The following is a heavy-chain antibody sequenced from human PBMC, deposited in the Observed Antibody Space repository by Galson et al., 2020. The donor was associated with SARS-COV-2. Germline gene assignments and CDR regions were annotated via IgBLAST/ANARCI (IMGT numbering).Heavy chain of an antibody. J-gene: IGHJ4*01. Sequence: GGSLRLSCAASGFTVSSNYMNWVRQAPGKGLEWVSVIYSGGTRYYADSVKGRVTVSRDNSKNTLYLQMNSLRAEDTAVYYCARKTCRGACFSGYYFDYWGHGTLVTVSS. V-gene: IGHV3-53*01. CDR2: IYSGGTR. CDR1: GFTVSSNY. D-gene: IGHD2-21*01. CDR3: ARKTCRGACFSGYYFDY.